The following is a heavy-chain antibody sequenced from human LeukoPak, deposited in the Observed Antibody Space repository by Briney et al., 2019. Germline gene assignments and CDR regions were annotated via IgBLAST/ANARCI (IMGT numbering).Heavy chain of an antibody. Sequence: SETLSLTCTVSGGSISSGGYYWSWIRQPPGKGLEWIGYIYHSGSTYYNPSLKSRVTISVDRSKNQFSLKLSSVTAADTAVYYCARGPTGTTSTFDYWGQGTLVTVSS. J-gene: IGHJ4*02. CDR2: IYHSGST. CDR1: GGSISSGGYY. V-gene: IGHV4-30-2*01. D-gene: IGHD1-1*01. CDR3: ARGPTGTTSTFDY.